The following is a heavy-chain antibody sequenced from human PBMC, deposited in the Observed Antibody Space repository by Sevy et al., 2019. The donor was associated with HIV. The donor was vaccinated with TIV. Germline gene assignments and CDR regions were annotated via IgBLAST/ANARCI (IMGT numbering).Heavy chain of an antibody. Sequence: SETLSLTCTVSGASITNYYWSWIRQPAGKGLEWIGRINTHGDTHYNPSLKSRVTMSLDTSQKHFSLKLTSVIAADTAVYYCARDVVVRGVFPTYYYHYYMDVWGKGTTVTVSS. D-gene: IGHD3-10*01. CDR3: ARDVVVRGVFPTYYYHYYMDV. CDR2: INTHGDT. CDR1: GASITNYY. J-gene: IGHJ6*03. V-gene: IGHV4-4*07.